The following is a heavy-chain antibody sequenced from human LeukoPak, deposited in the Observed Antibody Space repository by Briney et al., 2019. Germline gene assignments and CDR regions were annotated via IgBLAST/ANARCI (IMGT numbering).Heavy chain of an antibody. Sequence: SQTLSLTCTVSGGSISRGTYYWSWIRQPAGKGLEWIGRIYASGSSNYNPSLKSRVNLSADTSKNQFSLRLTSVTAADTAVYYCARAVVVTALQYYFDNWGQGTLVTVSS. D-gene: IGHD2-21*02. V-gene: IGHV4-61*02. CDR3: ARAVVVTALQYYFDN. CDR2: IYASGSS. CDR1: GGSISRGTYY. J-gene: IGHJ4*02.